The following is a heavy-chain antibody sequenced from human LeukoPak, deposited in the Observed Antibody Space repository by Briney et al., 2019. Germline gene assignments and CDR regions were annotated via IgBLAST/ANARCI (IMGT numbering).Heavy chain of an antibody. V-gene: IGHV3-23*01. CDR3: AKSLRWTAVAPGDFDY. CDR2: ISGSGGST. D-gene: IGHD6-19*01. CDR1: GFTFSSYA. J-gene: IGHJ4*02. Sequence: GGSLRLSCAASGFTFSSYAMSWVRQAPGKGLEWAPAISGSGGSTYYADSVKGRFTISRDNSKNTLYLQMNSLRAEDTAVYYCAKSLRWTAVAPGDFDYWGQGTLVTVSS.